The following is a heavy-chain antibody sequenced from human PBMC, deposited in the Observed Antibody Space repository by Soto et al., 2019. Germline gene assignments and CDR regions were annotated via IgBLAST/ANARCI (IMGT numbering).Heavy chain of an antibody. CDR1: GGSIRGYY. CDR3: ARCMSIKTVTGGEYFDY. V-gene: IGHV4-59*01. CDR2: MYYNGSP. Sequence: TSETLSLTCTVSGGSIRGYYWGWIRQPPGKGLEWIGYMYYNGSPSYNPSLKSRGTMSVDKSKNQFSLKLSSVTAADTAVYYCARCMSIKTVTGGEYFDYWGQGTLVTVS. J-gene: IGHJ4*02. D-gene: IGHD4-17*01.